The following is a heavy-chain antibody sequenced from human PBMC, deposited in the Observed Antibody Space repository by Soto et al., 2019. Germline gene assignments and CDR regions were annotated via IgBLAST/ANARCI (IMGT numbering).Heavy chain of an antibody. CDR1: GFTFSSYT. D-gene: IGHD6-19*01. CDR3: ARGPSNGGWLDDY. V-gene: IGHV3-21*01. J-gene: IGHJ4*02. Sequence: EVQLVESGGGLVKPGGSLRLSCAASGFTFSSYTMNWVRQAPGKGLEWVSSISSSSSYIFYEDSVKGRFTISRDNAKNSLYLQMNSLRAEDTAVYYCARGPSNGGWLDDYWGQGTLVTVSS. CDR2: ISSSSSYI.